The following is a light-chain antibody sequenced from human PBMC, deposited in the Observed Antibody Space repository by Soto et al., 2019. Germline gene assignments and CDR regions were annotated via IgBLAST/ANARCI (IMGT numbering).Light chain of an antibody. Sequence: QPVLTQSPSASASLGASVKLTCTRSSRHSSYAIAWHQQQPEKGPRYLMKLNSDGSHSRVAGIPDRFSGSSSRAERFLTISSLQSEDEADYYCQTWGTGSVVFGGGTKLTVL. V-gene: IGLV4-69*01. CDR3: QTWGTGSVV. CDR1: SRHSSYA. J-gene: IGLJ2*01. CDR2: LNSDGSH.